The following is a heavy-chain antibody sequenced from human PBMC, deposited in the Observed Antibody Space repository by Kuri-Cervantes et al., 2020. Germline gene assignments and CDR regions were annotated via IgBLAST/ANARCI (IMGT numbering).Heavy chain of an antibody. CDR2: INPNSGGT. CDR1: GYIFTDNY. V-gene: IGHV1-2*02. CDR3: ARGDTWSGYYIYYYYYGMDV. Sequence: ASVKVSCKTSGYIFTDNYIHWVRQAPGQGLEWMGWINPNSGGTNYAQKFQGRVTMTRDTSISTAYMELSRLRSDDTAVYYCARGDTWSGYYIYYYYYGMDVWGQGTTVTVSS. J-gene: IGHJ6*02. D-gene: IGHD3-3*01.